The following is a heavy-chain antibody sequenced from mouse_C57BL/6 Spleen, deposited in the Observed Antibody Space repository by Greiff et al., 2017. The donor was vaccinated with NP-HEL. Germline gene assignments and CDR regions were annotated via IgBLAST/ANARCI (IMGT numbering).Heavy chain of an antibody. CDR2: IDTSDSYT. D-gene: IGHD3-2*02. CDR3: ASRQLRLYYFDC. V-gene: IGHV1-69*01. J-gene: IGHJ2*01. CDR1: GYTFTSYW. Sequence: QVQLKQSGAELVMPGASVKLSCKASGYTFTSYWMHWVKQRPGQGLEWIGEIDTSDSYTNYNQKIKGKSTLTVDKSYSTAYKLLSSLRSEDSAVYYCASRQLRLYYFDCWGRGTTLTVSS.